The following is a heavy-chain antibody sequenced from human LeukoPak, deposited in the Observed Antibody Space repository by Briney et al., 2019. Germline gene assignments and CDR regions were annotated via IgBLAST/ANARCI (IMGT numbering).Heavy chain of an antibody. CDR1: GFTLDDYA. Sequence: GGSLRLSCAASGFTLDDYAMHWVRQAPGKGLEWVSGISWNSGSIGYADSVKGRFTISRDNAKNSLYLQMNSLRAEDTALYYCAKDSQAVAGTHNYYYYGMDVWGQGTTVAVSS. CDR3: AKDSQAVAGTHNYYYYGMDV. D-gene: IGHD6-19*01. J-gene: IGHJ6*02. CDR2: ISWNSGSI. V-gene: IGHV3-9*01.